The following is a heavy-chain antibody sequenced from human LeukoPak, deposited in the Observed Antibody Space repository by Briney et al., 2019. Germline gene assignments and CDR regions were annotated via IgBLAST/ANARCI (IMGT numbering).Heavy chain of an antibody. CDR1: GGSISSHY. CDR2: IYYSGTT. V-gene: IGHV4-59*08. CDR3: AKNGPPYWDFDY. Sequence: TSETLSLTCTVSGGSISSHYWSWIRQPPGKGLEWIGYIYYSGTTNYNPSLQSRVSISVDTSKNQFSLWLSSVTAADTAVYYCAKNGPPYWDFDYWGQEPLVTVSS. J-gene: IGHJ4*02. D-gene: IGHD2-8*01.